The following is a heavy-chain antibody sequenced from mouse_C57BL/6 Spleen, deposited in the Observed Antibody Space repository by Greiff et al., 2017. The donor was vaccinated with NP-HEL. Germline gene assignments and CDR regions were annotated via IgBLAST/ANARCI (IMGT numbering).Heavy chain of an antibody. D-gene: IGHD2-1*01. Sequence: VQLKESGAELVKPGASVKLSCTASGFNIKDYYMHWVKQRTEQGLEWIGRIDPEDGETKYVPKFQGKATITADTSSNTAYLQLSSLTSEDTAVYYCARSTIYYDYDAMDYWGQGTSVTVSS. CDR1: GFNIKDYY. CDR2: IDPEDGET. V-gene: IGHV14-2*01. J-gene: IGHJ4*01. CDR3: ARSTIYYDYDAMDY.